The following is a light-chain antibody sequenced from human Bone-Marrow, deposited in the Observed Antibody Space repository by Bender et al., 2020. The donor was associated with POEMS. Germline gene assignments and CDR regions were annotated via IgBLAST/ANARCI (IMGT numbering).Light chain of an antibody. J-gene: IGLJ1*01. Sequence: QSALTQPASVSGSPGQSITISCTGTSSDVGSYNLVSWYQQHPGKAPKLIIYDVTYRPSGVSNRFSGSKSGNTASLTISGLQAEDESDYYCSAYTNSIPYVFGTGTKVTVL. CDR2: DVT. CDR3: SAYTNSIPYV. V-gene: IGLV2-14*02. CDR1: SSDVGSYNL.